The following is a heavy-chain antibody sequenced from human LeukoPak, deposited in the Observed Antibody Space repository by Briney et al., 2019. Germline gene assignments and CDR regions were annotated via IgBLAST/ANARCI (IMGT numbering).Heavy chain of an antibody. CDR2: INQDGGTT. CDR3: TNDRQGPNQYHMDV. V-gene: IGHV3-7*01. Sequence: GGSLRLSCAASGFTFSSLWMSWVRQAPGRGPEWVANINQDGGTTYYVASVKGRFTISRDNAKNSLSLQMSSLRAEDTAVYYCTNDRQGPNQYHMDVWGKGTTVIVSS. D-gene: IGHD3-3*01. J-gene: IGHJ6*03. CDR1: GFTFSSLW.